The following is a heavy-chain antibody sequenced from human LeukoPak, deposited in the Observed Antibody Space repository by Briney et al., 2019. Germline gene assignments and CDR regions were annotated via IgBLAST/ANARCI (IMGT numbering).Heavy chain of an antibody. CDR2: IFYSGSS. D-gene: IGHD6-25*01. Sequence: SETLSLTCTVSGDPLNSYYWSWIRQPPGAGLQWIGYIFYSGSSNYNASLRSRVAISVDTSKNQFSLKLTSVTAADTAVYYCAGRAARFFDYWGQGILVTVSS. CDR1: GDPLNSYY. CDR3: AGRAARFFDY. V-gene: IGHV4-59*01. J-gene: IGHJ4*02.